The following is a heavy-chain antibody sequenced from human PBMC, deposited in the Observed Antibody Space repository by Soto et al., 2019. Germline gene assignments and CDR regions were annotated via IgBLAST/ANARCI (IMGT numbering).Heavy chain of an antibody. CDR1: GFTFSSYA. CDR2: ISYDGSNK. Sequence: GGSLRFSCAASGFTFSSYAMHWVRQAPGKGLEWVAVISYDGSNKYYADSVKGRFTISRDNSKNTLYLQMNSLRAEDTAVYYCARDKGSSWFNYYYGMDVWGQGTTVTVSS. V-gene: IGHV3-30-3*01. D-gene: IGHD6-13*01. J-gene: IGHJ6*02. CDR3: ARDKGSSWFNYYYGMDV.